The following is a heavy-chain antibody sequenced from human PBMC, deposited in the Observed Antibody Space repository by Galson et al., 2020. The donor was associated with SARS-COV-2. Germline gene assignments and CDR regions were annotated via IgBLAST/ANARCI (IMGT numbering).Heavy chain of an antibody. D-gene: IGHD2-2*01. Sequence: SETLSLTCAVSGYSISSSNWLGWIRQPPGKRLEWTGYIYYSGSIYYKPSLKSRVTMSIDTSKNQFSLKLSSVTAVDTAVYYCARRPLSTGFDCWGQGSLVTVSS. V-gene: IGHV4-28*05. CDR1: GYSISSSNW. J-gene: IGHJ4*02. CDR3: ARRPLSTGFDC. CDR2: IYYSGSI.